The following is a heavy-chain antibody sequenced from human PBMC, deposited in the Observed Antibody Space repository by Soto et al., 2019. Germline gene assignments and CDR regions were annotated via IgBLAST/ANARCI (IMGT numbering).Heavy chain of an antibody. D-gene: IGHD6-13*01. J-gene: IGHJ4*02. Sequence: EVQLLESGGGLVQPGGSLRLSCAASGFTFSSYAMSWVRQAPGKGLEWVSAISGGTSSTYYADSVKGRFTISRDNSKTRLYMQMNSLRAEDTAVYYCAKERWAAAGKPPLAYWGQGTLVTFSS. CDR2: ISGGTSST. V-gene: IGHV3-23*01. CDR1: GFTFSSYA. CDR3: AKERWAAAGKPPLAY.